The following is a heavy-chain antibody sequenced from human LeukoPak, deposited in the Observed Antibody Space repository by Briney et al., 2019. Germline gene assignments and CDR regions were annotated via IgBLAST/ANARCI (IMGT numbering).Heavy chain of an antibody. V-gene: IGHV4-59*01. CDR2: IYYSGST. Sequence: SETLSLTCTVSGGSISSYYWGWIRQPPGKGLEWIGYIYYSGSTNYNPSLKSRVTISVDTSKNQFSLKLSSVTAADTAVYYCARDANSHYYYYGMDVWGQGTTVTVSS. CDR1: GGSISSYY. D-gene: IGHD1/OR15-1a*01. CDR3: ARDANSHYYYYGMDV. J-gene: IGHJ6*02.